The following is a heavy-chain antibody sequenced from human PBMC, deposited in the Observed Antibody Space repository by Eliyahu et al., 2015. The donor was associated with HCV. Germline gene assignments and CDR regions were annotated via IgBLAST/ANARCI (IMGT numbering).Heavy chain of an antibody. J-gene: IGHJ5*02. CDR2: IHYSGST. D-gene: IGHD6-19*01. CDR1: GGSXTTYY. CDR3: ASGGGGIAVSGTGGWFDP. Sequence: QVQLQESGPGLVKPSETLSLTCTVSGGSXTTYYWSWIRQPPGKGLEWIGYIHYSGSTNYNPSLKSRVTIALDTSKNRFSLNLTSVTAADTAMYYCASGGGGIAVSGTGGWFDPWGQGTLVTVSS. V-gene: IGHV4-59*01.